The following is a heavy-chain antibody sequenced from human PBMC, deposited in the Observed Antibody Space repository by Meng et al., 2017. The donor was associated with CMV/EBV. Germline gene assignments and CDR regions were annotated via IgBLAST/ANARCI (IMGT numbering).Heavy chain of an antibody. V-gene: IGHV6-1*01. D-gene: IGHD6-13*01. Sequence: SGPRLLKPPPTLSLPSALPGDSVSSNSSAWTCLRQSPSRGLEWLGRTYYRSKCYNDYAVSVKSRITINPDTPKNQFSQQLNSVTPEDTAVYYWARDPHISSWYGWFDPWGQGTLVTVSS. J-gene: IGHJ5*02. CDR3: ARDPHISSWYGWFDP. CDR1: GDSVSSNSSA. CDR2: TYYRSKCYN.